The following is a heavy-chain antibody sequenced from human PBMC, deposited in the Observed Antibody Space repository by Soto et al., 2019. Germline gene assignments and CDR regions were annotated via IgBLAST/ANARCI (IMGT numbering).Heavy chain of an antibody. J-gene: IGHJ4*02. CDR2: IGTAGDT. V-gene: IGHV3-13*01. D-gene: IGHD5-12*01. CDR1: GFTFSSYD. CDR3: VRGGYDNDFDY. Sequence: EVQLVESGGGSVQPGGSLRLSCAASGFTFSSYDMHWVRQATGKGLEWVSAIGTAGDTYYPGSVKGRFTISRENAKNSLYLQMNSLRAEDTAVYYCVRGGYDNDFDYWGQGTLVTVSS.